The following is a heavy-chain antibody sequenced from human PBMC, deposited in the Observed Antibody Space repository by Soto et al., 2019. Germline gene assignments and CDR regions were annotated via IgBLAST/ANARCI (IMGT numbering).Heavy chain of an antibody. Sequence: SETLSLTCTVSGGSISSYYWSWIRQPPGKGLEWIGYIYYSGSTNYNPSLKSRVTISVDTSKNQFSLKLSSVTAADTAVYYCARGESWGIDYWGQGTQVTVSS. CDR1: GGSISSYY. CDR2: IYYSGST. J-gene: IGHJ4*02. V-gene: IGHV4-59*01. D-gene: IGHD3-16*01. CDR3: ARGESWGIDY.